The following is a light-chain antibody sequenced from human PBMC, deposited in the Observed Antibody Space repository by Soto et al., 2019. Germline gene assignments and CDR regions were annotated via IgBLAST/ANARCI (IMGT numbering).Light chain of an antibody. CDR2: EVS. Sequence: QPVLTQPASVSGSPGQSITISCTGTSSDVGGYNYVSWYQQHPGKAPKLMIYEVSNRPSGVSNRFSGSKSGNTASLTISGLQAEDEADYYCSSYTTSLTVVFGGGTKLTVL. V-gene: IGLV2-14*01. CDR3: SSYTTSLTVV. CDR1: SSDVGGYNY. J-gene: IGLJ2*01.